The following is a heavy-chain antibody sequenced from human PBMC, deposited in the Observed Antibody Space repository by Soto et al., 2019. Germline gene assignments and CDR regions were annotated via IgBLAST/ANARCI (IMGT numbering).Heavy chain of an antibody. CDR1: GFTFSSYA. Sequence: GGSLRLSCAASGFTFSSYAMHWVRQAPGKGLEWVAVISYDGSNKYYADSVKGRFTISRDNSKNTLYLQMNSLRAEDTAVYYCARGELSGLIDYWGQGTLVTVSS. CDR2: ISYDGSNK. J-gene: IGHJ4*02. CDR3: ARGELSGLIDY. V-gene: IGHV3-30*04. D-gene: IGHD2-15*01.